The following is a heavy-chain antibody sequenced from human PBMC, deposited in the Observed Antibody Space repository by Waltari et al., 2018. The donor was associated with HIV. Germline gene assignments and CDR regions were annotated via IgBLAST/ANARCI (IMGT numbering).Heavy chain of an antibody. J-gene: IGHJ6*02. CDR2: INPNSGGT. CDR1: GYHFTGYS. CDR3: ARVTTVTGDSYFYYGMDV. D-gene: IGHD4-17*01. Sequence: QVQLVQSGAEVRKPGASVKVSCKASGYHFTGYSLHWVRQAPGQGLEWMGRINPNSGGTNYAQKFQARVTMTRDTSIGAAYMELSSLRPNDTAVYYCARVTTVTGDSYFYYGMDVWGQGTTVTVSS. V-gene: IGHV1-2*06.